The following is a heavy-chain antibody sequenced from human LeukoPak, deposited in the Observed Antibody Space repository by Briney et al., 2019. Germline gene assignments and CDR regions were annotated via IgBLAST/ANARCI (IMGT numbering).Heavy chain of an antibody. V-gene: IGHV4-61*02. D-gene: IGHD3-3*01. CDR2: IYTSGST. CDR3: ARSHDFWSGYFRFDP. Sequence: SETLSLTCTVSGGSISSGSYYWSWIRQPAGKGLEWIRRIYTSGSTNYNPSLKSRVTISVDTSKNQFSLELSSVTAADTAVYYCARSHDFWSGYFRFDPWGQGTLVTVSS. CDR1: GGSISSGSYY. J-gene: IGHJ5*02.